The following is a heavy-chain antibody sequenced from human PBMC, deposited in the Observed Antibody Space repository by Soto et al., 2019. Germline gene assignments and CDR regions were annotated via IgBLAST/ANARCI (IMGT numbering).Heavy chain of an antibody. CDR3: ARDLKEYCSDGKCNWFDP. CDR1: GASITTYY. CDR2: ISYSGST. Sequence: LEILSLTCTVSGASITTYYLSWIRQPPGKGLEWIGYISYSGSTDYNPSLKSRVTISFDASKNQISLQVRSATAADAAVYYCARDLKEYCSDGKCNWFDPWGQGTLVTVSS. J-gene: IGHJ5*02. D-gene: IGHD2-15*01. V-gene: IGHV4-59*01.